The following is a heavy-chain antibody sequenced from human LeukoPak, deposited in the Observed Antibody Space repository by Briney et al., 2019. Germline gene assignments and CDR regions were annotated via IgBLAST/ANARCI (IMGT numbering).Heavy chain of an antibody. J-gene: IGHJ4*02. CDR3: ARAPRFILTGYYIDF. Sequence: SETLSLTCTVSGTSMRSYYWSWIRQPPGKGLEWIGYIYHDGSTTYNPSLKSRVTISVDTSKNQFSLKLTPVTAADTAVYYCARAPRFILTGYYIDFWGQGTLVTVSS. CDR2: IYHDGST. CDR1: GTSMRSYY. V-gene: IGHV4-59*01. D-gene: IGHD3-9*01.